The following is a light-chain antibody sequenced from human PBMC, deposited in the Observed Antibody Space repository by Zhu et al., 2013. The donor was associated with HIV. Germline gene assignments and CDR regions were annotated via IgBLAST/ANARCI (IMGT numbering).Light chain of an antibody. CDR2: GNS. J-gene: IGLJ3*02. Sequence: QSVLTQPPSVSAAPGQKVTISCSGSSSNVGDYYVSWYQHLPGTAPKLLIYGNSNRPSGVPDRFSGSKSGTSASLAITGLQAEDEADYYCQSYDSSLSGSVFGGGTKLTVL. V-gene: IGLV1-40*01. CDR3: QSYDSSLSGSV. CDR1: SSNVGDYY.